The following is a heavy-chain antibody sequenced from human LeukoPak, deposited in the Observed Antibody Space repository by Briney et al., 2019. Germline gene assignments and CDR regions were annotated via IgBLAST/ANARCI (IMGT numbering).Heavy chain of an antibody. Sequence: QPGRSLRLSCAASGFTFSSYGMHWVRQAPGKGLEWVAVIWYDGSNKYYADSVKGRFTISRDNPKNTLYLQMNSLRAEDTAVYYCARGYYYDSSFDYWGQGTLVTVSS. D-gene: IGHD3-22*01. V-gene: IGHV3-33*01. CDR3: ARGYYYDSSFDY. J-gene: IGHJ4*02. CDR1: GFTFSSYG. CDR2: IWYDGSNK.